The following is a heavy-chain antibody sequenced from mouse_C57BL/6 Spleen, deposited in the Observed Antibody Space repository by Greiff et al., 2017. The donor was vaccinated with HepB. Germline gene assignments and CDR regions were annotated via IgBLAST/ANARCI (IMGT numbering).Heavy chain of an antibody. CDR1: GYTFTSYT. CDR2: INPSSGYT. V-gene: IGHV1-4*01. D-gene: IGHD1-2*01. J-gene: IGHJ2*01. CDR3: ARSNPISDYFDY. Sequence: LQESGAELARPGASVKMSCKASGYTFTSYTMHWVKQRPGQGLEWIGYINPSSGYTKYNQKFKDKATLTADKSSSTAYMQLSSLTSEDSAVYYCARSNPISDYFDYWGQGTTLTVSS.